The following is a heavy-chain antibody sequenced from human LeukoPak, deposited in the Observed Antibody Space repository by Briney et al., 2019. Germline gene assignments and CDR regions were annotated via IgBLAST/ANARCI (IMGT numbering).Heavy chain of an antibody. CDR3: AKGPYDYGDYYY. V-gene: IGHV3-30*02. CDR2: IRYDGSNK. J-gene: IGHJ4*02. D-gene: IGHD4-17*01. CDR1: GFTFGSYG. Sequence: PTGGSLRLSCAASGFTFGSYGMHWVRQAPGKGLEWVAFIRYDGSNKYYADSVKCRFTISRDNSKNTLYLQMNSLRAEDTAVYYCAKGPYDYGDYYYWGQGTLVTVSS.